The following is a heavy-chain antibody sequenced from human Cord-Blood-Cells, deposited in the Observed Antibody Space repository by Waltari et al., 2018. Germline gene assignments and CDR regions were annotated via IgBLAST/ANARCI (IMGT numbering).Heavy chain of an antibody. CDR1: GFTFGDFA. J-gene: IGHJ4*02. D-gene: IGHD5-12*01. V-gene: IGHV3-49*03. Sequence: EVQLVESGGGLVQPGRSLRRSCTASGFTFGDFATVWFRQAPGKGLEWVGFIRSKAYGGTTEYAASVKGRFTISRDDSKSIAYLQMHSLKTEDTAVYYCTRSIVATIDYWGQGTLVTVSS. CDR3: TRSIVATIDY. CDR2: IRSKAYGGTT.